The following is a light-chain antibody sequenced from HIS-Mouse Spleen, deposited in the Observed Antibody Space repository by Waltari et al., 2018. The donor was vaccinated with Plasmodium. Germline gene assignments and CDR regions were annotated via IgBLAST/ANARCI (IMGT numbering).Light chain of an antibody. CDR1: QDISNY. CDR2: DAS. V-gene: IGKV1-33*01. J-gene: IGKJ3*01. Sequence: DIQMTQSPSSLSASVGDRVTITCQARQDISNYLNWYQQKPGKAPKLLIYDASNLETGVPSMFSGSGSGTDFTFTISSLQPEDIATYYCQQYDNLPPLFTFGPGTKVDIK. CDR3: QQYDNLPPLFT.